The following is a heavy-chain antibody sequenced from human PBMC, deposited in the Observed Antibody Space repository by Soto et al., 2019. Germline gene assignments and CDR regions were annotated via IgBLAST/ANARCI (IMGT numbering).Heavy chain of an antibody. CDR3: ARGRNIVGATRWFDP. Sequence: ASVKVSCKASGYTFTGYYMHWVRQAPGQGLEWMGWINPNSGGTNYAQKFQGRVTMTRDTSISTAYMELSRLRPDDTAVYYCARGRNIVGATRWFDPWGQGTLVTVSS. J-gene: IGHJ5*02. CDR2: INPNSGGT. D-gene: IGHD1-26*01. V-gene: IGHV1-2*02. CDR1: GYTFTGYY.